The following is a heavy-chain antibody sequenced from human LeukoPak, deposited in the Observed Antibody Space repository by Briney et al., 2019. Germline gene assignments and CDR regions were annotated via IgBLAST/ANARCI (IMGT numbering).Heavy chain of an antibody. V-gene: IGHV3-23*01. Sequence: GGSLRLSCAASGFTFSSYAMSWVRQAPGKGLEWVSAISGSGGSTYYADSVKGRFTISRDNSKNTLYLQMNSLRVEDTAVYYCMSRGFSGDDYFDDSSGSLEVDWGQGIPVTVSS. CDR2: ISGSGGST. D-gene: IGHD3-22*01. J-gene: IGHJ4*02. CDR3: MSRGFSGDDYFDDSSGSLEVD. CDR1: GFTFSSYA.